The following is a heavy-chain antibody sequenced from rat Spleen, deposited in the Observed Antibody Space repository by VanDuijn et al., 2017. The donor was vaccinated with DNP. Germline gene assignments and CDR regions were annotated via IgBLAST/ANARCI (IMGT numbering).Heavy chain of an antibody. CDR1: GFNFNDYW. Sequence: EVKLVESGGGLVQPGRSLKLSCAASGFNFNDYWMGWIRQAPGKGLEWVASITNTGGSTYYPDSVKGRFTISRDNAKSTLYLQVNSLRSEDTATYYCTSNPHIRTAAPFDYWGQGVMVTVSS. CDR3: TSNPHIRTAAPFDY. V-gene: IGHV5-31*01. CDR2: ITNTGGST. J-gene: IGHJ2*01. D-gene: IGHD3-8*01.